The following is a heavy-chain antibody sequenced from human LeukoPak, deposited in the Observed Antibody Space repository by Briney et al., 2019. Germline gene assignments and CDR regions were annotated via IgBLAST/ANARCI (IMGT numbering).Heavy chain of an antibody. D-gene: IGHD3-22*01. Sequence: SETLSLTCTVSGGSISSGSYCWSWIRQPAGKGLEWIGRIHSSGSTKYTPSLKSRVSISVGTSENHFSLKVMSVTAAGTAVYYCARGEQEVSGYWGYYFDQWGQGTLVTVSS. CDR1: GGSISSGSYC. J-gene: IGHJ4*02. CDR3: ARGEQEVSGYWGYYFDQ. V-gene: IGHV4-61*02. CDR2: IHSSGST.